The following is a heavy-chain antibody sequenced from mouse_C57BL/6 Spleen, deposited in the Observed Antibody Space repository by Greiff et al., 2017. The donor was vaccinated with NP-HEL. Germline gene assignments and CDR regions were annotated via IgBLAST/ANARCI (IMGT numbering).Heavy chain of an antibody. Sequence: QVQLQQSGAEPVKPGASVKLSCKASGYTFTSYWMHWVKQRPGRGLEWIGRIDPNSGGTKYNEKFKSKATLTVDKPSSTAYMQLSSLTSEDSAVYYCAGSYHGNHEGFAYWGQGTLVTVSA. J-gene: IGHJ3*01. CDR1: GYTFTSYW. D-gene: IGHD2-10*01. CDR2: IDPNSGGT. CDR3: AGSYHGNHEGFAY. V-gene: IGHV1-72*01.